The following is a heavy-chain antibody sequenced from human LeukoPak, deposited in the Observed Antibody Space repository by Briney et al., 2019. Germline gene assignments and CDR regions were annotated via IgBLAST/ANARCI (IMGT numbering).Heavy chain of an antibody. Sequence: SQTLSLTCAISGDSVSSNSAAWNWIRQSPSRGLEWLGRTYYRSKWYNDYAVSVKSRITINPDTSKNQFSLQLNSVTPGDTAVYYCARGDYYDSSGYYIGRFYYYYGMDVWGQGTTVTVSS. V-gene: IGHV6-1*01. CDR1: GDSVSSNSAA. D-gene: IGHD3-22*01. J-gene: IGHJ6*02. CDR2: TYYRSKWYN. CDR3: ARGDYYDSSGYYIGRFYYYYGMDV.